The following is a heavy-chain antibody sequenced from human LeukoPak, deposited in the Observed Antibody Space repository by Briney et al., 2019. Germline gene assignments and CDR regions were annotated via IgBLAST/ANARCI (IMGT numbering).Heavy chain of an antibody. Sequence: SETLSLTCTVSGGPISSSSYYWGWIRQPPGKGLEWIGSIYYSGSTYYNPSLKSRVTISVDTSKNQFSLKLSSVTAADTAVYYCARGRDSSGWYYRFDAFDIWGQGTMVTVSS. CDR1: GGPISSSSYY. CDR2: IYYSGST. V-gene: IGHV4-39*07. D-gene: IGHD6-19*01. J-gene: IGHJ3*02. CDR3: ARGRDSSGWYYRFDAFDI.